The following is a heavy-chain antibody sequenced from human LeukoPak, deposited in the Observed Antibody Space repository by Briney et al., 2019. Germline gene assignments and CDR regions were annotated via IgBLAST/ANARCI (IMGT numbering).Heavy chain of an antibody. CDR1: GASIRISNYY. Sequence: SETLSLTCTVSGASIRISNYYWGWIRQPPGKGLEWIASVYYTGTTYYNPSLKSRVTIFVETSKNQVSLRLSSVTAADTAVYYCARHSNYASGSTAKGLFDYWGQGTLVTVSS. V-gene: IGHV4-39*01. J-gene: IGHJ4*02. CDR3: ARHSNYASGSTAKGLFDY. CDR2: VYYTGTT. D-gene: IGHD3-10*01.